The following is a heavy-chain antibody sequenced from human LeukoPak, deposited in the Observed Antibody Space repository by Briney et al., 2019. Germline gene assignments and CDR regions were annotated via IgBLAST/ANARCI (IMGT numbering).Heavy chain of an antibody. CDR1: GFFFSTYY. D-gene: IGHD3-22*01. Sequence: SGGSLRLSCEASGFFFSTYYMTWVRQATGKGLEWVAYITNYAHNAHNVFYAGSVQGRFTISRDDAKNSVYLQMTSLRADDSAIYYCAKGKRGYDRLFDDWGQGTLVTVSS. CDR2: ITNYAHNAHNV. V-gene: IGHV3-11*04. J-gene: IGHJ4*02. CDR3: AKGKRGYDRLFDD.